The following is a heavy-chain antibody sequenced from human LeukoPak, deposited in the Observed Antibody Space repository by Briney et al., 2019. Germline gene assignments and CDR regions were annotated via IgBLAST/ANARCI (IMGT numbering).Heavy chain of an antibody. CDR1: GGSMNNYY. CDR2: THVTGNT. D-gene: IGHD6-19*01. CDR3: ARIPSVFKDSAWYEAWIDP. Sequence: SETLSLTCTVSGGSMNNYYWSWIRQPAGKALEWIGRTHVTGNTNYNPSLKSRVTMSLDTSKNQFSLKLSSVTAADTAVYYCARIPSVFKDSAWYEAWIDPWGPGILVTVSS. J-gene: IGHJ5*02. V-gene: IGHV4-4*07.